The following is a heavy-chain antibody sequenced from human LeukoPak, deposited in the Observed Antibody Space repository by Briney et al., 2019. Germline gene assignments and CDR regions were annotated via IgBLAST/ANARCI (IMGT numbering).Heavy chain of an antibody. CDR3: AREDLGIGYSYGHNFDY. CDR2: INPNSGGT. J-gene: IGHJ4*02. CDR1: GYTFTGYY. V-gene: IGHV1-2*02. Sequence: ASVKVSCKASGYTFTGYYMHWVRQAPGQGLEWMGWINPNSGGTNYAQKFQGRVTMTRDTSISTAYMELSRLRSDDTAVYYCAREDLGIGYSYGHNFDYWGQGTLVTVSS. D-gene: IGHD5-18*01.